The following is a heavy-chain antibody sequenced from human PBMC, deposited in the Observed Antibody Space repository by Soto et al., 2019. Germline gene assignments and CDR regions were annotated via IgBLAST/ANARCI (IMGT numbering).Heavy chain of an antibody. D-gene: IGHD6-13*01. V-gene: IGHV3-30*18. Sequence: QVQLVESGGGVVQPGRSLRLSCAASGFTFSSYGMHWVRQAPGKGLEWVAVISYDGSNKYYADSVKGRFTISRDNSKNTLYLQMNSLRAEDTAVYYCAKDGYSSSWWTFDPWGQGTLVTVSS. CDR2: ISYDGSNK. CDR3: AKDGYSSSWWTFDP. CDR1: GFTFSSYG. J-gene: IGHJ5*02.